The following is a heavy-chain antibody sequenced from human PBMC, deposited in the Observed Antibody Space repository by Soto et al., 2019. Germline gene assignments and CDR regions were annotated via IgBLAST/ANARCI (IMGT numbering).Heavy chain of an antibody. J-gene: IGHJ6*02. V-gene: IGHV1-8*01. CDR3: AGGVPHDYSNYYYCYGMDF. D-gene: IGHD4-4*01. CDR1: GYTFTSYD. CDR2: MNPNSGNT. Sequence: ASVKVSCKASGYTFTSYDINWVRQATGQGLEWMGWMNPNSGNTGYAQKFQGRVTMTRNTTISTAYMERSSLRSEDTAVYYCAGGVPHDYSNYYYCYGMDFWGQGTTVTVSS.